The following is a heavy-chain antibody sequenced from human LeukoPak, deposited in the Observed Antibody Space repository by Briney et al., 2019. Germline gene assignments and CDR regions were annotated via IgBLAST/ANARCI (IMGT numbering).Heavy chain of an antibody. CDR2: ISPDGRNP. Sequence: GGSLRLSCVASGFSLGTYWMHWVRQAPGKGLVWVSRISPDGRNPMYANSVKGRFTISRDNAKNSLYLQMNSLRAEDTAVYYCARVFKEIVVVHTGTAYYYGMDVWGQGTTVTVSS. CDR1: GFSLGTYW. J-gene: IGHJ6*02. D-gene: IGHD2-15*01. V-gene: IGHV3-74*03. CDR3: ARVFKEIVVVHTGTAYYYGMDV.